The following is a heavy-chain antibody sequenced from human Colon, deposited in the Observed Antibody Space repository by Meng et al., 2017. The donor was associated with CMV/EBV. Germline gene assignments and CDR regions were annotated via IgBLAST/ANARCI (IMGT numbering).Heavy chain of an antibody. V-gene: IGHV1-2*02. CDR3: ATFGGDFDY. D-gene: IGHD3-3*01. CDR2: INPVTGDT. CDR1: GYTFNGYF. J-gene: IGHJ4*02. Sequence: QVELVQSGAEVKEPGASVKVSCKTSGYTFNGYFMHWVRRAPGQGLEWMGWINPVTGDTSYAQKFQVRVTMTRDTSISTAYMELSSLRSDDTAVYYCATFGGDFDYWGQGTLVTVSS.